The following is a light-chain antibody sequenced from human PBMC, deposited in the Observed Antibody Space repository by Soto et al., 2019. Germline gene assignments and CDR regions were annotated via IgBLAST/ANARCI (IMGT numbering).Light chain of an antibody. CDR1: SSDIGGYNY. CDR2: EVS. J-gene: IGLJ1*01. CDR3: SSYTSRSTLV. Sequence: QSALTQPASVSESPGQPITISCTGTSSDIGGYNYVSWYQHHPSKAPKLMIYEVSNRPSGVSDRFSGSKSGNTASLTISGLRAEDEADYYCSSYTSRSTLVFGTGTKLTVL. V-gene: IGLV2-14*01.